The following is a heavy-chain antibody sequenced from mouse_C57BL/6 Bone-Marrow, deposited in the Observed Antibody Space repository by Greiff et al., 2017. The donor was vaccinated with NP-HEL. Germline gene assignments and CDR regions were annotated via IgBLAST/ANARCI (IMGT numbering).Heavy chain of an antibody. J-gene: IGHJ4*01. CDR1: GYTFTDYY. Sequence: VQLQQSGPELVKPGASVKISCKASGYTFTDYYMNWVKLSPGQSLEWIGDIIPNNGGTSYNQKFKGKATLTVDKSSGTAYMELRSLTSEDSAVYYCARAPYYDYDGAMDYWGQGPAVTVSS. V-gene: IGHV1-26*01. CDR2: IIPNNGGT. D-gene: IGHD2-4*01. CDR3: ARAPYYDYDGAMDY.